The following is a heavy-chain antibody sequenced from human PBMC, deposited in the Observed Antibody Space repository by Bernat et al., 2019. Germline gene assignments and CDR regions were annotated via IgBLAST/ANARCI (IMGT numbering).Heavy chain of an antibody. CDR3: ARAFIAAAVVWFDL. CDR1: GDSVSSNSAA. CDR2: AYYRSKWYI. D-gene: IGHD6-13*01. V-gene: IGHV6-1*01. J-gene: IGHJ5*02. Sequence: QVQLQQSGPGLVKPSQTPSLPRAISGDSVSSNSAAWNWIRQSPSRGLEWLGRAYYRSKWYIDYAPSVKSRITINPETSKNQFSLQLNSVTPDDTAVYYCARAFIAAAVVWFDLWGQGNLVTVSS.